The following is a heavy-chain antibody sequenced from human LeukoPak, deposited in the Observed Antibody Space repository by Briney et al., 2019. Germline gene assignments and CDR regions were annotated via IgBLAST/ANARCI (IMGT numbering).Heavy chain of an antibody. CDR3: ARGSEMATTFIDY. V-gene: IGHV1-2*06. CDR1: GYTFTDYY. D-gene: IGHD5-24*01. J-gene: IGHJ4*01. Sequence: ASVKVSCKASGYTFTDYYIHWVRQAPGQGLEWMGRINPDSGGTNYAQKFQGRVTMTRDTSITTVYMELSRLRSDDTAVYYCARGSEMATTFIDYWGHGTLVTVSS. CDR2: INPDSGGT.